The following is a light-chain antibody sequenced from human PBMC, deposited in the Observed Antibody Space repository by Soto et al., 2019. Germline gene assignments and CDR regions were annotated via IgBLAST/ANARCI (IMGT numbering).Light chain of an antibody. CDR3: QQYNNWPWGT. Sequence: EIVMTQSPATLSVSPGERATLSCRASQSVSSNLAWYQQKPVQTPRLLIYGASTMATGIPARFSGSGSGTEFTLTISSLQSEDFAVYYCQQYNNWPWGTFGQGTKVEIK. CDR1: QSVSSN. J-gene: IGKJ1*01. CDR2: GAS. V-gene: IGKV3-15*01.